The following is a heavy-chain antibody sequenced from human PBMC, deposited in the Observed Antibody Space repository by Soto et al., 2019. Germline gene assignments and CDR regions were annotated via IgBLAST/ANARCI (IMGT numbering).Heavy chain of an antibody. J-gene: IGHJ4*02. Sequence: GGSLRLSCAVSGFTFSTYAMHWVRQAPGKGLEWVAVISYDGSNTYYADSVKGRFTISRDNMLYLQMNSLRAEDTAVYYCARDQGRSITCQLDYWGQGALVTVSS. V-gene: IGHV3-30-3*01. CDR3: ARDQGRSITCQLDY. D-gene: IGHD2-2*01. CDR1: GFTFSTYA. CDR2: ISYDGSNT.